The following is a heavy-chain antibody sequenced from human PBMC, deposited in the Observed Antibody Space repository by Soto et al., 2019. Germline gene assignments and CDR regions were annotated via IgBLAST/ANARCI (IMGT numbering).Heavy chain of an antibody. V-gene: IGHV1-18*01. CDR2: ISGYNGNT. CDR3: ARDRGGQIVDY. D-gene: IGHD3-10*01. Sequence: QVQLVQSGAEVKKPGASVKVSCKASGYTFTSYGISWVRQAPGQGLEWMGWISGYNGNTKYAQKLQGRVTMTTDTSTSTAYIERRSLRSDDTAVYYCARDRGGQIVDYWGQGTLVTVSS. J-gene: IGHJ4*02. CDR1: GYTFTSYG.